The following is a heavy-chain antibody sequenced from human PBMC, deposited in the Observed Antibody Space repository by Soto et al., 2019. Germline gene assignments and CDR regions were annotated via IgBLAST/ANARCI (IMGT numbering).Heavy chain of an antibody. J-gene: IGHJ3*02. D-gene: IGHD3-22*01. Sequence: SVKVSFKASGYTFTSYYMHWVRQAPGQGLEWMGIINPSCGITSYAQKFQGRVTMTRDTSTSTVYMELSSLRSEDTAVYYCARVSGNYYYDSSGYHAFDIWGQGTMVTVSS. CDR2: INPSCGIT. V-gene: IGHV1-46*01. CDR1: GYTFTSYY. CDR3: ARVSGNYYYDSSGYHAFDI.